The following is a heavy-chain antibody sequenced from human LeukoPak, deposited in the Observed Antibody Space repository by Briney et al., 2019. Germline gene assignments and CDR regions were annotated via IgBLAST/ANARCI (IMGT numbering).Heavy chain of an antibody. V-gene: IGHV3-53*01. J-gene: IGHJ4*02. Sequence: PGGPLRLSCAVSGFTVITNDMTWVRQAPAKGLELVPVLYSDGNTKYADSVQGRFTISRDNSKNTLYLEMNSLSPDDTAVYYCARGVEPLAANTLAYWGQGTLVTVSS. CDR2: LYSDGNT. CDR3: ARGVEPLAANTLAY. CDR1: GFTVITND. D-gene: IGHD1-14*01.